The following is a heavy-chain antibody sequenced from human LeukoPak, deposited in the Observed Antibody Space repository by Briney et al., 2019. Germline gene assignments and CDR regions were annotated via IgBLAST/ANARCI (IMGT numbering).Heavy chain of an antibody. V-gene: IGHV3-66*04. CDR2: IYSGGST. CDR3: AKQLDEDYRDHLPFDH. Sequence: GGSLTLSCTASGFTFSNYAMSWVRQAPGKGLEWVSVIYSGGSTYYADSVKGRFTISRDNSKNTLYLQMNSLRAEGTALYYCAKQLDEDYRDHLPFDHWGQGTLVTVSS. CDR1: GFTFSNYA. D-gene: IGHD4-17*01. J-gene: IGHJ4*02.